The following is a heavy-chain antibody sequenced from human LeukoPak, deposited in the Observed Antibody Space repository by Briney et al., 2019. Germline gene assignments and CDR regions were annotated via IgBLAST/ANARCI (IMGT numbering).Heavy chain of an antibody. CDR3: ARDGYNRGLY. D-gene: IGHD5-24*01. J-gene: IGHJ4*02. Sequence: PSETLSLTCAVYGGSFSGYYWSWIRQPPGKGLEWIGEINHSGSTNYNPSLKSRVTISVDTSKNQFSLKLSSVTAADTAVYYCARDGYNRGLYWGQGTLVTVSS. V-gene: IGHV4-34*01. CDR2: INHSGST. CDR1: GGSFSGYY.